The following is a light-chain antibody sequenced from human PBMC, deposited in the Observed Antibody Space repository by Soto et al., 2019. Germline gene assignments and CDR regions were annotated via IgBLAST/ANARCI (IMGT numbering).Light chain of an antibody. CDR3: QTWGTGIRV. J-gene: IGLJ1*01. V-gene: IGLV4-69*01. CDR2: LNSDGSH. CDR1: SGHNSYA. Sequence: QPVLTQSPSASASLGASVKLTCTLSSGHNSYAIAWHQQQPEKGPRYLMKLNSDGSHSKGDGIPDRFSGSSSGAERYLTISSLQSEDEADYYCQTWGTGIRVFGTGTKLTVL.